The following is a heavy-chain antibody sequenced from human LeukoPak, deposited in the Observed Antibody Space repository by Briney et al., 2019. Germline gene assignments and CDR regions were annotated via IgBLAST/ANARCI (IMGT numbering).Heavy chain of an antibody. V-gene: IGHV3-13*01. D-gene: IGHD3-22*01. CDR1: GFTFSSYD. CDR3: ARAPRYYDSSGYGFDY. J-gene: IGHJ4*02. CDR2: IGTAGDT. Sequence: GGSLRLSCAASGFTFSSYDMHWVRQATGKSLEWVSAIGTAGDTYYPGSVKGRFTISRENAKNSLYLQMNSLRAGDTAVYYCARAPRYYDSSGYGFDYWGQGTLVTVSS.